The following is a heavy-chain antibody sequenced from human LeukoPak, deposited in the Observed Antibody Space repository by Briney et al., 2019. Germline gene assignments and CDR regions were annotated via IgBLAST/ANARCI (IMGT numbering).Heavy chain of an antibody. CDR2: INTDGSST. D-gene: IGHD3-22*01. CDR3: ARDFYYDSSAHFDY. CDR1: GFTFSSYW. V-gene: IGHV3-74*01. J-gene: IGHJ4*02. Sequence: GGSLRLSCAASGFTFSSYWMHWVRHAPGKGLVWVSRINTDGSSTSYADSVKGRFTISRDNAKNTLYLQMNSLRAEDTAVYYCARDFYYDSSAHFDYWGQGTLVTVSS.